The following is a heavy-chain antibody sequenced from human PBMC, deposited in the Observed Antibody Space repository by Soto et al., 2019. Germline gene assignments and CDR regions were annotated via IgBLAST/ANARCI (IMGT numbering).Heavy chain of an antibody. CDR2: ISYDGSNK. CDR3: AKDREMATITFYFDY. J-gene: IGHJ4*02. D-gene: IGHD5-12*01. V-gene: IGHV3-30*18. Sequence: QVQLVESGGGVVQPGRSLRLSCAASGFTFSSYGMHWVRQAPGKGLEWMAVISYDGSNKYYADSVKGRFTISRDNSKNTLYLQMNSLRAEDTAVYYCAKDREMATITFYFDYWGQGTLVTVSS. CDR1: GFTFSSYG.